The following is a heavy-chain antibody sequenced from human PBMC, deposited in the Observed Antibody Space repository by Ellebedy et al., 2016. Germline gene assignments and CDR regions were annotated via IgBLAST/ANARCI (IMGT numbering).Heavy chain of an antibody. D-gene: IGHD6-13*01. J-gene: IGHJ6*02. V-gene: IGHV1-18*04. CDR1: GYTFSNYG. Sequence: ASVKVSCKASGYTFSNYGLSWVRQAPGQGLEWMGWISGYNGNTNYAQTLQGRVTMTTDTSTRTAYMELSSLRSDDTAVYYCARDSSSWYSYYNGMDVWGQGTTVTVSS. CDR3: ARDSSSWYSYYNGMDV. CDR2: ISGYNGNT.